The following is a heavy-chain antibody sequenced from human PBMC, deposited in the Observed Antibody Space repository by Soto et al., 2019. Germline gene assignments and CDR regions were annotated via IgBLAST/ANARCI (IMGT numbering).Heavy chain of an antibody. CDR3: ARGRITMVRGVIPHYYYMDV. CDR1: GGSFSGYY. V-gene: IGHV4-34*01. Sequence: PSETLSLTCAVYGGSFSGYYWSRIRQPPGKGLEWIGEINHSGSTNYNPSLKSRVTISVDTSKNQFSLKLSSVTAADTAVYYCARGRITMVRGVIPHYYYMDVWGKGTTVTVSS. CDR2: INHSGST. D-gene: IGHD3-10*01. J-gene: IGHJ6*03.